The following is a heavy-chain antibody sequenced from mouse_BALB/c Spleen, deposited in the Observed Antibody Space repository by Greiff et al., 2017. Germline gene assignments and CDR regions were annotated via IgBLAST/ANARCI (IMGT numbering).Heavy chain of an antibody. J-gene: IGHJ3*01. CDR2: IWAGGST. Sequence: VQVVESGPGLVAPSQSLSITCTVSGFSLTSYGVHWVRQPPGKGLEWLGVIWAGGSTNYNSALMSRLSISKDNSKSQVFLKMNSLQTDDTAMYYCASPNYYGSSPWFAYWGQGTLVTVSA. D-gene: IGHD1-1*01. CDR1: GFSLTSYG. V-gene: IGHV2-9*02. CDR3: ASPNYYGSSPWFAY.